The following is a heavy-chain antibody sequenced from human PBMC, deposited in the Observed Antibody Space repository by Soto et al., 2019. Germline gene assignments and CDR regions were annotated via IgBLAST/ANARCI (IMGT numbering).Heavy chain of an antibody. Sequence: EVQLLESGGALVQPGGSLRLSCAASGFTFSNHAMNWVRQAPGNGLVWVSTISDSGSTYYADSVKGRFTISRDNSKNTQYLQMNSLRAENTAVYYCARDPGGHYCTSTSCLYFFDHWGQRTLVIVSS. CDR3: ARDPGGHYCTSTSCLYFFDH. CDR1: GFTFSNHA. V-gene: IGHV3-23*01. CDR2: ISDSGST. D-gene: IGHD2-2*01. J-gene: IGHJ4*02.